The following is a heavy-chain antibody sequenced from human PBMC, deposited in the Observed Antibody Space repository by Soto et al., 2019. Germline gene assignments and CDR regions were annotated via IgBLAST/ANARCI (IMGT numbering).Heavy chain of an antibody. Sequence: VGSLILSCAASGFTCSSYSMNWVRQAPGMGLEWVSSISSSSSYIYYADSVKGRFTISRDNAKNSLYLHMNSLRAEETAVYYCARDKRYYYDSSGYDLTPSEYGMDVWGQGTRVTVSS. D-gene: IGHD3-22*01. CDR3: ARDKRYYYDSSGYDLTPSEYGMDV. V-gene: IGHV3-21*01. J-gene: IGHJ6*02. CDR2: ISSSSSYI. CDR1: GFTCSSYS.